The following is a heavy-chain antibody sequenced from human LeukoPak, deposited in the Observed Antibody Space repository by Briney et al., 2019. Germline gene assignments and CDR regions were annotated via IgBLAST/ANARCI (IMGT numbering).Heavy chain of an antibody. Sequence: GGSLRLSCAASGFTFSTYSMHWVRQAPGKGLEWVAFIRYDGSNKYYADSVKGRFTISRDNSKNTLYLQMNSLRAEDTAVYYCAKDDGLLWFGESLFDYWGQGTLVTVSS. D-gene: IGHD3-10*01. J-gene: IGHJ4*02. CDR2: IRYDGSNK. CDR1: GFTFSTYS. CDR3: AKDDGLLWFGESLFDY. V-gene: IGHV3-30*02.